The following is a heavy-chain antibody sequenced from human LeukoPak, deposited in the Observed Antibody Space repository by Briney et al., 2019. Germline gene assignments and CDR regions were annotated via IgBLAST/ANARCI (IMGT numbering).Heavy chain of an antibody. D-gene: IGHD4-17*01. CDR3: ASPKDGVRPYYYGMAV. CDR2: INPNSGGT. J-gene: IGHJ6*02. CDR1: GYTFTGYY. V-gene: IGHV1-2*02. Sequence: APVKVSCKASGYTFTGYYMHWVRQAPGQGLEWMGWINPNSGGTNYAQKFQGRVTMTRDTSISTAYMELSRLRSDDTAVYYCASPKDGVRPYYYGMAVWGQGTTVTVSS.